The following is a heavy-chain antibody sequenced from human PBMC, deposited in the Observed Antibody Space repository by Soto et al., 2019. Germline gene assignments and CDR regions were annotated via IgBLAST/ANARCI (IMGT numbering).Heavy chain of an antibody. CDR1: GFSLSTSGVG. V-gene: IGHV2-5*02. J-gene: IGHJ4*02. CDR3: AHIVDLSAAAGHFDY. D-gene: IGHD6-13*01. Sequence: QITLKESGPTLVKPTQPLTLTCTFSGFSLSTSGVGVGWIRQPPGKALEWLALIYWDDDKRYSPSLKSRLTITKDTSKNQVVLTMTNMDPVDTATYYCAHIVDLSAAAGHFDYCGQGTLVTVSS. CDR2: IYWDDDK.